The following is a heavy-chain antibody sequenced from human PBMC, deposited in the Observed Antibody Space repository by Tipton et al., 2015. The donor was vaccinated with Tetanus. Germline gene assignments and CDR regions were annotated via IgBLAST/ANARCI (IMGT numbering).Heavy chain of an antibody. CDR1: GASINAGGYL. CDR3: AGGLVRWYEP. D-gene: IGHD3-10*01. V-gene: IGHV4-31*03. J-gene: IGHJ5*02. Sequence: TLSLTCNVSGASINAGGYLWTWVRQHPGKGLEWIGNIYYFTERTSHTPSFDGRVSISVDTSKNQFSLRLTSVTAADTAVYSCAGGLVRWYEPWGRGTLVSVSS. CDR2: IYYFTERT.